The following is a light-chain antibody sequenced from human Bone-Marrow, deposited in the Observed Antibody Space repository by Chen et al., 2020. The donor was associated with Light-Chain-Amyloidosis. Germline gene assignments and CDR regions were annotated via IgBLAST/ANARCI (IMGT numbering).Light chain of an antibody. CDR1: ESVRTNY. V-gene: IGKV3-20*01. CDR3: QQYGDAFWT. J-gene: IGKJ1*01. Sequence: EIVLTQSPGTLSLSAGERATLSCRASESVRTNYLAWYQQKPGQAPRLLIFGASSRATGIPDRFRGSGSGTDFTLTISRLEPEDFAVYYCQQYGDAFWTFGQGTKVEIK. CDR2: GAS.